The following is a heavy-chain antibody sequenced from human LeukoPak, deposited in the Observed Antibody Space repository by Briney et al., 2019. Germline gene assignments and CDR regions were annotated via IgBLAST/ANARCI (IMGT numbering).Heavy chain of an antibody. J-gene: IGHJ5*02. CDR2: ISSTNGHT. D-gene: IGHD6-19*01. Sequence: GGSLRLSCAASGFIFSFSNMNWVRQAPGKGLEWVSYISSTNGHTYYADSVNGRFTISRDTAKNSLYLQMNSLRVEDTAIYFCARDRDSSGLYGGADLWGQGVLVTVSA. V-gene: IGHV3-21*03. CDR3: ARDRDSSGLYGGADL. CDR1: GFIFSFSN.